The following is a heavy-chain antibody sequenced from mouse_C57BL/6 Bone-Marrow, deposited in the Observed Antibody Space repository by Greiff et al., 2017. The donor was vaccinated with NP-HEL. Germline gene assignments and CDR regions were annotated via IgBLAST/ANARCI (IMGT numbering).Heavy chain of an antibody. Sequence: EVQRVESGGGLVQPGGSLKLSCAASGFTFSDYGMAWVRQAPRKGPEWVAFISNLAYSIYYADTVTGRFTISRENAKNTLYLEMSSLRSEDTAMYYCARQADYYGSSPWFAYWGQGTLVTVSA. CDR3: ARQADYYGSSPWFAY. J-gene: IGHJ3*01. D-gene: IGHD1-1*01. CDR1: GFTFSDYG. V-gene: IGHV5-15*01. CDR2: ISNLAYSI.